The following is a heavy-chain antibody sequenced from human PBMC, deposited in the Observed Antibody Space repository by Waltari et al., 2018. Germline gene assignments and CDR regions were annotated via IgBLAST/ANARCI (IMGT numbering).Heavy chain of an antibody. Sequence: QVQLVESGGGVVQPGRSLRLSCAASGFTFSSYAMHWVRQAPGKGLEWGAIISHDGSKKYYADYGKGRFNISRDNAKNTLYLQMNSLRAEDTAVYYCARDKQQLAAIGWFFDPWGQGTLVTVSS. CDR1: GFTFSSYA. CDR2: ISHDGSKK. J-gene: IGHJ5*02. V-gene: IGHV3-30-3*01. D-gene: IGHD6-13*01. CDR3: ARDKQQLAAIGWFFDP.